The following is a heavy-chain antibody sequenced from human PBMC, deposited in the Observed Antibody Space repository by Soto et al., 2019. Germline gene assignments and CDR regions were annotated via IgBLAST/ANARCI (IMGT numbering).Heavy chain of an antibody. J-gene: IGHJ4*02. V-gene: IGHV4-59*12. D-gene: IGHD2-15*01. CDR1: GGSISSYY. CDR2: IYYSGST. Sequence: ASETLSLTCTVSGGSISSYYWSWIRQPPGKGLEWIGYIYYSGSTNYNPSLKSRVTISVDTSKNHLSLELSSVTAADTAVYYCARGLYTSETSYFDSWGQGILVTVSS. CDR3: ARGLYTSETSYFDS.